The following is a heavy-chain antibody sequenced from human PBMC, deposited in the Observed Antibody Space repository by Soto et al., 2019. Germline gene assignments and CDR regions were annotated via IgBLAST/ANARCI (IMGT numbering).Heavy chain of an antibody. CDR2: ISFDGSTE. Sequence: QVQLVESGGGVVQPGRSLRLSCAASGFTFISYAMHWVRLAPGKGLEWVAVISFDGSTEYYADSVKGRFTISRDNSKNSVYLQMNSLRSKDTAVYYCARSRHGSGSYTHFYYGLDVWGQGTTVTVSS. CDR1: GFTFISYA. D-gene: IGHD3-10*01. CDR3: ARSRHGSGSYTHFYYGLDV. J-gene: IGHJ6*02. V-gene: IGHV3-30-3*01.